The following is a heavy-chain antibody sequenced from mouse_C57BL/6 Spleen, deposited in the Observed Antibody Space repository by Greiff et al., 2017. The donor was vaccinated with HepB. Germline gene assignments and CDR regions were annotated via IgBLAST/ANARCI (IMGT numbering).Heavy chain of an antibody. J-gene: IGHJ4*01. V-gene: IGHV5-4*01. CDR2: ISDGGSYT. CDR3: ARDRRYDYDEVDY. CDR1: GFTFSSYA. D-gene: IGHD2-4*01. Sequence: EVKVVDSGGGLVKPGGSLKLSCAASGFTFSSYAMSWVRQTPEKRLEWVATISDGGSYTYYPDNVKGRFTISRDNAKNNLYLQMSHLKSEDTAMYYCARDRRYDYDEVDYWGQGTSVTVSS.